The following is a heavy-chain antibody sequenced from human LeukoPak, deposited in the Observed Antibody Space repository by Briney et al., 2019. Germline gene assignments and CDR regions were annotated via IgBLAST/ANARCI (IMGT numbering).Heavy chain of an antibody. D-gene: IGHD1-14*01. CDR3: ARYNDASLDY. CDR2: ISDTTITT. J-gene: IGHJ4*02. CDR1: GFTFNTYS. V-gene: IGHV3-48*01. Sequence: PGGSLRLSCEASGFTFNTYSMNWVRQAPGKGLEWISYISDTTITTYYADTVKGRFTISRDNAKNSLYLQMNSLRAEDTAVYYCARYNDASLDYWGQGTLVTVSS.